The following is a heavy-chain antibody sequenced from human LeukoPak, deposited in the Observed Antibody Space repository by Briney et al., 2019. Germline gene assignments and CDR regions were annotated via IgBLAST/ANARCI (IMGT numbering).Heavy chain of an antibody. CDR3: ARVMPYGDYGGYFDY. CDR2: ISAYNGNT. D-gene: IGHD4-17*01. CDR1: GYTFTSYG. V-gene: IGHV1-18*01. J-gene: IGHJ4*02. Sequence: ASVKVSCKASGYTFTSYGISWVRQAPGQGLEWMGWISAYNGNTNYAQKLQGRVTMTTDTSTSTAYMELRSLRSDDTAVYYCARVMPYGDYGGYFDYWGQGTLVTASS.